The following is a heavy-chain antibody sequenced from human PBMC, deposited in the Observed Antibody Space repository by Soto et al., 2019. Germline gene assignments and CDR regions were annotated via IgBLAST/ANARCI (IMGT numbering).Heavy chain of an antibody. Sequence: SETLSLTCTVSGGSISSSSYYWGWIRQPPGKGLEWIGSIYYSGSTYYNPSLKSRVTISIDTSKNQFSLKLSSVTAADTAVYYCARVICGSTSCYEDYYYGMDVWGQGTTVTVSS. CDR3: ARVICGSTSCYEDYYYGMDV. CDR2: IYYSGST. CDR1: GGSISSSSYY. J-gene: IGHJ6*02. D-gene: IGHD2-2*01. V-gene: IGHV4-39*01.